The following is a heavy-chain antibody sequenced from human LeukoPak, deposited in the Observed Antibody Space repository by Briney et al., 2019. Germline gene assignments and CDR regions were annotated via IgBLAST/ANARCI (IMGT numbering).Heavy chain of an antibody. V-gene: IGHV1-69*04. Sequence: SVKVSFKASGGTFSSYAISWVRQAPGQGLELMGRIIPIFGIANYSQKFQGRVTITADKSTSTAYMELSRLRSEDTAVYYCARVIAAAGTRWFDPWGQGTLVTVSS. CDR3: ARVIAAAGTRWFDP. CDR2: IIPIFGIA. J-gene: IGHJ5*02. CDR1: GGTFSSYA. D-gene: IGHD6-13*01.